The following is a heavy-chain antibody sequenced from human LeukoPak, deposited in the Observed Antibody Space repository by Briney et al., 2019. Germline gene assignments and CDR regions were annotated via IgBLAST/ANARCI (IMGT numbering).Heavy chain of an antibody. Sequence: ASVKVSCKASGYTITSYGISWVRQAPGQGLEWMGWISAYNGNTNYAQKLQGRVTMTTDTSTSTAYMELRSLRSDDTAVYYCARDFYSSSWYGGDYYYGMDVWGQGTTVTVSS. J-gene: IGHJ6*02. V-gene: IGHV1-18*01. CDR2: ISAYNGNT. CDR1: GYTITSYG. CDR3: ARDFYSSSWYGGDYYYGMDV. D-gene: IGHD6-13*01.